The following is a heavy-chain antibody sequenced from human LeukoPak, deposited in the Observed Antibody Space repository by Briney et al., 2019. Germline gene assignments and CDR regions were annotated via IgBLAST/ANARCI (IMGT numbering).Heavy chain of an antibody. Sequence: PSETLSLTCAVSGDSISSDNCWGWIRQPPGKGLEWIGYIYYSGSTNYNPSLKSRVTISVDTSKNQFSLKLSSVTAADTAVYYCARDPYYDSSTYWYFDLWGRGTLVTVSS. CDR2: IYYSGST. CDR3: ARDPYYDSSTYWYFDL. CDR1: GDSISSDN. J-gene: IGHJ2*01. V-gene: IGHV4-59*01. D-gene: IGHD3-22*01.